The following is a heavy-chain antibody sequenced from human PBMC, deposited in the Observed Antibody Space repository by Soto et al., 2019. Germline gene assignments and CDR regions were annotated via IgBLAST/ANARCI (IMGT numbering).Heavy chain of an antibody. CDR3: ASHGITGTWVYYYGMDV. J-gene: IGHJ6*02. CDR2: IIPIFDTA. D-gene: IGHD1-7*01. Sequence: QVQLVQSGAEVKKPGSSVKVSCKASGGTFSSYAISWVRQAPGQVLEWMGGIIPIFDTADYGQKIQGRVTITADESTSTAYMELSSLRSEDTAVYYCASHGITGTWVYYYGMDVWGQGTTVTVSS. CDR1: GGTFSSYA. V-gene: IGHV1-69*12.